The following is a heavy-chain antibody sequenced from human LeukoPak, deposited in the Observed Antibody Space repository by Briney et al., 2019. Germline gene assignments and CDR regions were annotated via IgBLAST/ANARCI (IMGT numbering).Heavy chain of an antibody. V-gene: IGHV3-23*01. Sequence: GGSLRLSCAASGFTFSSYGMSWVRQAPGKGLEWVSAISGSGGSTYYADSVKGRFTISRDNSKNTLYLQMNSLRAEDTAVYYCAKAAYGSESYYDPFDYWGQGPLVTVSS. CDR1: GFTFSSYG. CDR2: ISGSGGST. J-gene: IGHJ4*02. CDR3: AKAAYGSESYYDPFDY. D-gene: IGHD3-10*01.